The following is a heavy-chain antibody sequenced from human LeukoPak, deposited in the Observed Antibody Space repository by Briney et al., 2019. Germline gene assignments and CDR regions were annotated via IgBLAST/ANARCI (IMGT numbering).Heavy chain of an antibody. CDR2: IYYSGST. Sequence: ASETLSLTCEVSGGSISSGRFPWSWIRQPPGKGLEWIGYIYYSGSTNYNPSLQSRVTISVDTSKNQFSLKLSSVTAADTAVYYCARDRKGYEGFDYWGQGTLVTVSS. CDR3: ARDRKGYEGFDY. D-gene: IGHD2-2*01. CDR1: GGSISSGRFP. V-gene: IGHV4-61*01. J-gene: IGHJ4*02.